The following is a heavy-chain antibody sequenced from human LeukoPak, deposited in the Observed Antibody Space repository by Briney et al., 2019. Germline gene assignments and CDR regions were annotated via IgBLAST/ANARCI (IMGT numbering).Heavy chain of an antibody. D-gene: IGHD1-26*01. J-gene: IGHJ4*02. V-gene: IGHV3-30-3*01. CDR2: ISYDGSNK. Sequence: PGGSLRLSCAASGFTFSSYAVHWVRQAPGKGLEWVAVISYDGSNKYYADSMKGRFTISRDNSKSTLYLQMNSLRSEDTAVYYCARDGALSSYYQYFDYWGQGTLVTVFS. CDR1: GFTFSSYA. CDR3: ARDGALSSYYQYFDY.